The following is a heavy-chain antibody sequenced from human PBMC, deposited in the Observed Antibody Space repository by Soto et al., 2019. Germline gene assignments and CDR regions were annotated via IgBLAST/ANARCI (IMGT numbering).Heavy chain of an antibody. D-gene: IGHD2-21*01. J-gene: IGHJ6*02. Sequence: QVQLVQSGAEVKKPGSSVKVSCKSSGGTFSSYTISWVRQAPGQRLEWMGRIIPILGVTNYAEKFQGRVTIPADTYPSTSYLAVRSLSSEDTAVYYCARDGHVAVVTNTLDYCYAAMDAGGQGTTVTVSS. CDR1: GGTFSSYT. CDR2: IIPILGVT. CDR3: ARDGHVAVVTNTLDYCYAAMDA. V-gene: IGHV1-69*08.